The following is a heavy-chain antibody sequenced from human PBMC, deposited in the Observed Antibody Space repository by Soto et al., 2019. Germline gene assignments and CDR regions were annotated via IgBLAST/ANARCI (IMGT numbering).Heavy chain of an antibody. D-gene: IGHD3-9*01. Sequence: SETLSLTCTVSGGAISSSSYYWGWIRQPPGKGLEWIVSIYYSGSTYYNPSLKSRVTISVDTSKNQFSLKLSSVTAADTAVYYCAVLGGMVILKGTIDYWGQGTLVTVSS. V-gene: IGHV4-39*01. CDR2: IYYSGST. J-gene: IGHJ4*02. CDR3: AVLGGMVILKGTIDY. CDR1: GGAISSSSYY.